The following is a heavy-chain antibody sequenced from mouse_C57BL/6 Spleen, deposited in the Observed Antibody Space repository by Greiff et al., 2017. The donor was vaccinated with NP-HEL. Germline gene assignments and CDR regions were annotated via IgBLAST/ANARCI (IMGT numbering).Heavy chain of an antibody. D-gene: IGHD1-1*01. CDR3: ARYGGLLLRAMDY. CDR1: GYTFTSYW. V-gene: IGHV1-55*01. J-gene: IGHJ4*01. CDR2: IYPGSGST. Sequence: VQLQQSGAELVKPGASVKMSCKASGYTFTSYWITWVKQRPGQGLEWIGDIYPGSGSTNYNEKFKSKATLTVDTSSSTAYMQLSSLTSEDSAVYYCARYGGLLLRAMDYWGQGTSVTVSS.